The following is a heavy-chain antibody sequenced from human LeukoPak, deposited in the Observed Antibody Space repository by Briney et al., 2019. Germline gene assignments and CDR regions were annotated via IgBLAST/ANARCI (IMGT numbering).Heavy chain of an antibody. J-gene: IGHJ4*02. CDR2: IYYSGST. Sequence: PSETLSLTCTVSGGSISSSSYYWGWIRQPPGKGLEWIGSIYYSGSTYYNPSLKSRVTISVDTSKNQFSLKLSSVTAADTAVYYCARHSPWEGGLSSFDYWGQGTLVTASS. CDR3: ARHSPWEGGLSSFDY. D-gene: IGHD3-16*02. V-gene: IGHV4-39*01. CDR1: GGSISSSSYY.